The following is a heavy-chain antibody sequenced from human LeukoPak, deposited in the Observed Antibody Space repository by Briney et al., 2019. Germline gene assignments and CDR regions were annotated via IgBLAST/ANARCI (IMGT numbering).Heavy chain of an antibody. D-gene: IGHD6-13*01. J-gene: IGHJ4*02. V-gene: IGHV3-30*03. CDR2: ISYDESNK. CDR3: ARVSTAAGNYYFDY. Sequence: GGSLRLSCEASGFMFSNYGMHWVRQAPGKGLEWVAVISYDESNKNYGDSVKGRFTISRDNSKNTLYLQMNSLRAEDTAVYYCARVSTAAGNYYFDYWGQGTLVTVSS. CDR1: GFMFSNYG.